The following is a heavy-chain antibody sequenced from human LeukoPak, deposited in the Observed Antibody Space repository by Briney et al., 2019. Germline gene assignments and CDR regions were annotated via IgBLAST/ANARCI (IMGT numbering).Heavy chain of an antibody. CDR2: ISYDGSNK. CDR1: GLTFSSYG. V-gene: IGHV3-30*18. J-gene: IGHJ4*02. Sequence: GGSLRLSCAASGLTFSSYGMHWVRQAPGKGLEWVAVISYDGSNKYYVDSVKGRFTISRDNSKNTLYLQMNSLRVEDTAVYYCAKRFSSGWDFDYWGQGTLVTVSS. D-gene: IGHD6-19*01. CDR3: AKRFSSGWDFDY.